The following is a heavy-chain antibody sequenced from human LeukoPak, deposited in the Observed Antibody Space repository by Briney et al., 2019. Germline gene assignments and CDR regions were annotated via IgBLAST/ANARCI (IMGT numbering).Heavy chain of an antibody. CDR2: ISYDGSNK. Sequence: GGSLRLSCAASGFTFSSYSLNWVRQAPGKGLEWVAVISYDGSNKYYADSVKGRFTISRDNSKNTLYLQMNSLRAEDTAVYYCAKSSSSSWILIDYWGQGTLVTVSP. CDR1: GFTFSSYS. J-gene: IGHJ4*02. CDR3: AKSSSSSWILIDY. D-gene: IGHD6-13*01. V-gene: IGHV3-30*18.